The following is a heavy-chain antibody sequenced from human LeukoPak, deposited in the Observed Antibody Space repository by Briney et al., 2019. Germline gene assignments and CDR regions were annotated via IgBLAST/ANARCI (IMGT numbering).Heavy chain of an antibody. J-gene: IGHJ4*02. D-gene: IGHD6-13*01. CDR1: GFTLDDYG. CDR2: ISWNSASV. V-gene: IGHV3-9*01. Sequence: PGRSLRLSCEASGFTLDDYGMHWVRQAPGKGLEWVSTISWNSASVGYVDSVKGRFTISRDNAKKTLYLQMNSLRPEDTALYYCAKDYGYSSSWYDYWGQGTLVTVSS. CDR3: AKDYGYSSSWYDY.